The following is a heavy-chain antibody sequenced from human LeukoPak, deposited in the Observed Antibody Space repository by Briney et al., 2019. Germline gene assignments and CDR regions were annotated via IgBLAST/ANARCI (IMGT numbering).Heavy chain of an antibody. J-gene: IGHJ6*02. V-gene: IGHV1-46*01. D-gene: IGHD2-2*01. CDR1: GYTFTSYY. Sequence: ASVKVSCKASGYTFTSYYMHWVRQASGQGLEWMGIINPSGGSTSYAQKFQGRVTMTRDTSISTAYMELSRLRSDDTAVYYCARDRIVVVPAALFYYYGMDVWGQGTTVTVSS. CDR3: ARDRIVVVPAALFYYYGMDV. CDR2: INPSGGST.